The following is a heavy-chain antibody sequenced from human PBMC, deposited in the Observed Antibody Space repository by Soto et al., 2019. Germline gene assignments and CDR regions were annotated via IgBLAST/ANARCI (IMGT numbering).Heavy chain of an antibody. V-gene: IGHV4-4*02. CDR3: ARSYSSGWYGDGSQNWFDP. CDR1: GASIDSCDW. D-gene: IGHD6-13*01. Sequence: SETLSLTCAVSGASIDSCDWWNWVRQTPEKGLEWIGYIFHDGNIIYNPSLKSRVTISVDTSKNQFSLKLSSVTAADTAVYYCARSYSSGWYGDGSQNWFDPWGQGTLVTVSS. CDR2: IFHDGNI. J-gene: IGHJ5*02.